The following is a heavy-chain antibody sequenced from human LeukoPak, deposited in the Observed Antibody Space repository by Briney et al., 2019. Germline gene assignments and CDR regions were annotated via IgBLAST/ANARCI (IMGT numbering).Heavy chain of an antibody. D-gene: IGHD3-22*01. CDR1: GGTFSSYA. J-gene: IGHJ5*02. V-gene: IGHV1-69*05. CDR3: ARHNAHDSSGYYYRSVRLDP. Sequence: SVKVSCKASGGTFSSYAISWVRQAPGQGLEWMGGIIPIFGTANYAQKFQGRVTITTDESTSTAYMELSSLRSEDTAVYYCARHNAHDSSGYYYRSVRLDPWGQGTLVTVSS. CDR2: IIPIFGTA.